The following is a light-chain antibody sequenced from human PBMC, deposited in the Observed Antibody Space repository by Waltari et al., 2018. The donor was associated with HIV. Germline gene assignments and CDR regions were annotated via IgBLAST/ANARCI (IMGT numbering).Light chain of an antibody. J-gene: IGLJ3*02. CDR3: QVWDSSSDHPGV. CDR1: KIGSKS. CDR2: DDS. V-gene: IGLV3-21*02. Sequence: SYVLTQPPSVSVAPGQPARITCGGNKIGSKSVHWYQQKPGQAPVLVVYDDSDRPPGIPGRFSGSNSGNTATLTISRVEAGDEADYYCQVWDSSSDHPGVFGGGTKLTVL.